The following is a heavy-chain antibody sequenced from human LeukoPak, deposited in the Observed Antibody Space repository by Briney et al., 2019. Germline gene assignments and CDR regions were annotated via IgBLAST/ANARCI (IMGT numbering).Heavy chain of an antibody. CDR3: ARHGGGSWYPSAFDI. D-gene: IGHD2-15*01. V-gene: IGHV3-21*01. CDR1: GGSISSSS. CDR2: ISSSSSYI. J-gene: IGHJ3*02. Sequence: ETLSLTCTVSGGSISSSSYYWGWIRQPPGKGLEWVSSISSSSSYIYYADSVKGRFTISRDNAKNSLYLQMNSLRAEDTAVYYCARHGGGSWYPSAFDIWGQGTMVTVSS.